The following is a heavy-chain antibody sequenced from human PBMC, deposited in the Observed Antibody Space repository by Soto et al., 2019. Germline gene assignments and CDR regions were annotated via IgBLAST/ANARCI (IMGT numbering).Heavy chain of an antibody. V-gene: IGHV1-69*13. CDR2: IIPIFGTA. D-gene: IGHD3-9*01. J-gene: IGHJ3*02. CDR1: GGTFSSYA. CDR3: ARDTLRYFDEAFDI. Sequence: SVKVSCKASGGTFSSYAISWVRQAPGQGLEWMGGIIPIFGTANYAQKFQGRVTITADESTSTAYMELSSLRSEDTAVYYCARDTLRYFDEAFDIWGQGTMVTVSS.